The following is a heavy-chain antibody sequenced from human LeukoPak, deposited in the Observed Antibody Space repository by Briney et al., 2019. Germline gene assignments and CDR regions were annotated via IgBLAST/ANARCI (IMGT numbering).Heavy chain of an antibody. CDR3: AKEAVHCSSTSCRSYFDY. V-gene: IGHV3-48*04. CDR2: ISSSSSTI. D-gene: IGHD2-2*01. J-gene: IGHJ4*02. Sequence: GGSLRLSCAASGFTFSSYSMNWVRQAPGKGLEWVSYISSSSSTIYYADSVKGRFTISRDNAKNSLYLQMNSLRAEDTAVYYCAKEAVHCSSTSCRSYFDYWGQGTLVTVSS. CDR1: GFTFSSYS.